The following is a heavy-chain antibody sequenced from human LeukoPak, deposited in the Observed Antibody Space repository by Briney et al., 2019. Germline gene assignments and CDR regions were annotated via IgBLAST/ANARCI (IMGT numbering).Heavy chain of an antibody. D-gene: IGHD2-2*01. V-gene: IGHV3-48*04. J-gene: IGHJ5*02. Sequence: GGSLRLSCAASGFTFSSYSMNWVRQAPGKGLEWVSYISSSSSTIYYADSVKGRFTISRDNAKNSLYLQMISLRAADTAVYYCATPAGCSSTSCYNWFDPWGQGTLVTVSS. CDR3: ATPAGCSSTSCYNWFDP. CDR2: ISSSSSTI. CDR1: GFTFSSYS.